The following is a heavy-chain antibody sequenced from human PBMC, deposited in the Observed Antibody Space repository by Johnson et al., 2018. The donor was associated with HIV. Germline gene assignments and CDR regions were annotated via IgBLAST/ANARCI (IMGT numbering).Heavy chain of an antibody. CDR1: GFTFSNYA. D-gene: IGHD3-3*01. V-gene: IGHV3-30-3*02. J-gene: IGHJ3*02. Sequence: QVQLVESGGGVVQPGRSLRLSCAASGFTFSNYAIHWVRQAPGKGLEWVAVISSDGNNKHYADSVKGRFSISRDNSKNTLYLQMNSLRAEDTALYYCAKLGVVQAFDIWGQGTMVTVSS. CDR3: AKLGVVQAFDI. CDR2: ISSDGNNK.